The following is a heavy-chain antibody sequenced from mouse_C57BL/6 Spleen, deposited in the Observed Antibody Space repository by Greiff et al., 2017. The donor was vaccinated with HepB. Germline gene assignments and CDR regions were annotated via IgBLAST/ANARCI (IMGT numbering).Heavy chain of an antibody. CDR3: ARIYPYYFDY. V-gene: IGHV1-42*01. J-gene: IGHJ2*01. CDR2: INPSTGGT. CDR1: GYSFTGYY. Sequence: EVQLQQSGPELVKPGASVKISCKASGYSFTGYYMNWVKQSPEKSLEWIGEINPSTGGTTYNQKFKAKATLTVDKSSSTAYMQLKSLTSEDSAVYYCARIYPYYFDYWGQGTTLTVSS.